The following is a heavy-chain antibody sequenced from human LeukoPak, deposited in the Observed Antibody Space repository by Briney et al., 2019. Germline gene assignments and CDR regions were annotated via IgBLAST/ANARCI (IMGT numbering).Heavy chain of an antibody. CDR2: ISSSSSHM. CDR1: GFTFNSYT. J-gene: IGHJ4*02. CDR3: ARGRRGYSYGLDY. Sequence: GGSLRLSCAASGFTFNSYTMYWVRQAPGKGLEWVSSISSSSSHMFYADSVKGRFSISRDNAKNSLYLQMNSLRAEDTAVYYCARGRRGYSYGLDYWGQGTLVTVSS. V-gene: IGHV3-21*01. D-gene: IGHD5-18*01.